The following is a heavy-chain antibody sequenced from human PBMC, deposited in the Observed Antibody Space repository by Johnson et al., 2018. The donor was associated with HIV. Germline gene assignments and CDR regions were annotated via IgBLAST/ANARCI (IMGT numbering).Heavy chain of an antibody. CDR2: ISYDGSNK. CDR1: GFTFSTYG. Sequence: QVQVVESGGGLVKPGGSLRLSCAASGFTFSTYGMHWVRQAPGKGLEWVAVISYDGSNKYYADSVKGRFTISRDNSKNTLYLQMNSLRAEDTAVYYCARDLAAGIPSDAFDIWGQGTMVTVSS. CDR3: ARDLAAGIPSDAFDI. D-gene: IGHD6-25*01. J-gene: IGHJ3*02. V-gene: IGHV3-30*19.